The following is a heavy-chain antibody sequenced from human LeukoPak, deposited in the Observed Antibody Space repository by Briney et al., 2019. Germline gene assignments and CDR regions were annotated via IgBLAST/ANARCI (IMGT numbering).Heavy chain of an antibody. D-gene: IGHD2-2*02. J-gene: IGHJ3*02. CDR1: GFTVSSNY. CDR2: IYSGGST. Sequence: GGSLRLSCAASGFTVSSNYMSWVRQAPGKGLEWVSVIYSGGSTYYADSVKGRFTISRDNSKNTLYLQMNSLRAEDTAVYYCARSIVVPAAIPGNAFDIWGQGTMVTVSS. CDR3: ARSIVVPAAIPGNAFDI. V-gene: IGHV3-66*02.